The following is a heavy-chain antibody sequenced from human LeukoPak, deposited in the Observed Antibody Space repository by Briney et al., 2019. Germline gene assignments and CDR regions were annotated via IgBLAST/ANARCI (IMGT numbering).Heavy chain of an antibody. CDR1: GFTFSSYG. D-gene: IGHD3-22*01. V-gene: IGHV3-30*18. J-gene: IGHJ4*02. CDR3: AKLIGGYYSDYFDY. CDR2: ISYDGSNK. Sequence: GASLRLSCAASGFTFSSYGMHWVRQAPGKGLEWVAVISYDGSNKYYADSVKGRFTISRDNSKNTLYLQMNSLRAEDTAVYYCAKLIGGYYSDYFDYWGQGTLVTVSS.